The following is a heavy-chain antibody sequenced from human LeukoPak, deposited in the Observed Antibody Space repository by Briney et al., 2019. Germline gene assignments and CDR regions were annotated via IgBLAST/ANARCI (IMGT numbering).Heavy chain of an antibody. CDR1: GFTVSTNY. D-gene: IGHD3-10*01. CDR2: IHRDGST. CDR3: ARDGEHVLAHDY. J-gene: IGHJ4*02. V-gene: IGHV3-66*01. Sequence: GGSLRLSCAVSGFTVSTNYMSWVRQAPGKGLEWVSIIHRDGSTCYADSVKGRFTTSRDNSKNTLFIQMNSLRAEDTGVYYCARDGEHVLAHDYWGQGTLVTVSS.